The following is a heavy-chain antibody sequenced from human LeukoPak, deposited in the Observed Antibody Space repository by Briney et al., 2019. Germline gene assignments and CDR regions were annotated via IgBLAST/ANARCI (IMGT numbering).Heavy chain of an antibody. V-gene: IGHV3-21*01. CDR3: ARERQLERLTFGKEGSAFDY. Sequence: GGSLRLSCAASGFTFSSYSMNWVRQAPGKGLEWVSSISSSSSYIYYAASVKGRFTISRDNAKNSLYLQMNRLRAEDTAVYYCARERQLERLTFGKEGSAFDYWGQGTLVTVSS. D-gene: IGHD1-1*01. J-gene: IGHJ4*02. CDR1: GFTFSSYS. CDR2: ISSSSSYI.